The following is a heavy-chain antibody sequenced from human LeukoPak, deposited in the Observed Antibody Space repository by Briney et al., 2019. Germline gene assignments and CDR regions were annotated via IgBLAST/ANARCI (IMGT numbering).Heavy chain of an antibody. D-gene: IGHD2-21*02. CDR1: GGSISSSTYY. Sequence: SETLSLTCTVSGGSISSSTYYWSWIRQPPGKGLEWIGYIYYSGSTNYNPSLKSRVTISVDASENQFSLKLSSVTAADTAVYYCARAVTAYWYFDLWGRGALVTVSS. CDR3: ARAVTAYWYFDL. J-gene: IGHJ2*01. CDR2: IYYSGST. V-gene: IGHV4-61*01.